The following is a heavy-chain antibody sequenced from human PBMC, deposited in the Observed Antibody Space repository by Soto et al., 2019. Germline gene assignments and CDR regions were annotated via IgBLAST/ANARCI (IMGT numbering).Heavy chain of an antibody. D-gene: IGHD2-2*03. CDR1: GGSISSGGYY. Sequence: PSETLSLTCTVSGGSISSGGYYWSWIRQHPGKGLEWIGYIYYSGSTYYNPSLKSRVTISVDTSKNQFSLKLSSVTAADTAVYYCARDSHGYSNGGAAFDTWGQGTMVTVSS. V-gene: IGHV4-31*03. CDR2: IYYSGST. J-gene: IGHJ3*02. CDR3: ARDSHGYSNGGAAFDT.